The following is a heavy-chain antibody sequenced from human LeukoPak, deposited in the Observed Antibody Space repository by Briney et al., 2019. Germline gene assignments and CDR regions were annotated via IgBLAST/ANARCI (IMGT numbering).Heavy chain of an antibody. CDR1: GYTFTSYG. D-gene: IGHD2-2*01. J-gene: IGHJ4*02. V-gene: IGHV1-18*01. CDR3: ARDVYCSSTSCYHSSLDY. Sequence: ASVTVSCKASGYTFTSYGISWVRQAPGQGLEWMGWISAYNGNTNYAQNLPGRVTMTTDTSTSTAYMELRSLRSDDTAVYYCARDVYCSSTSCYHSSLDYWGQGTLVTVSS. CDR2: ISAYNGNT.